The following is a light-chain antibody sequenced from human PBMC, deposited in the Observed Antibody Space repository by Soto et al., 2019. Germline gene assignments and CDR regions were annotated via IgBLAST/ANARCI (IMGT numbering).Light chain of an antibody. CDR3: QQYSTYPWT. CDR2: DAS. J-gene: IGKJ1*01. V-gene: IGKV1-5*01. Sequence: DIPMTQSPSTLSASVGDRVTITCRASPSISSWLAWYQQKPGKAPKVLIFDASSLESGVPSRFSGSGSATEFTLTISSLQPEDFATYYCQQYSTYPWTFGQGTKVEIK. CDR1: PSISSW.